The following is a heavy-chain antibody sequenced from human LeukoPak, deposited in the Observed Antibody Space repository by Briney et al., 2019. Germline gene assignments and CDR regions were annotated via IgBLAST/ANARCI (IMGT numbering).Heavy chain of an antibody. CDR1: GGSISSSSYY. J-gene: IGHJ6*03. CDR3: ARQVGRYFGERAYYYNYMDV. Sequence: SETLSLTCTVSGGSISSSSYYWGWIRQPPGKGLEWIGSIYYSGSTYYNPSLKSRVTISVDTSKNQFSLKLTSVTAADTAVYYCARQVGRYFGERAYYYNYMDVWGSGATVTISS. V-gene: IGHV4-39*01. CDR2: IYYSGST. D-gene: IGHD3-10*01.